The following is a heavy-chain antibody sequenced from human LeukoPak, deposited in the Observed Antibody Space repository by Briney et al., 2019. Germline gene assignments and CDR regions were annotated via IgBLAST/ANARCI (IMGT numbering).Heavy chain of an antibody. Sequence: GGCLRLSCAASGFTFSTFGMSWVRQAPGKGLEWISYINYNGRDMYYADSVKGRFTTSRDNAKDSLYLQMNTLRDEDTAVYYCARDLYSYGRFDYWGQGTLVTISS. CDR3: ARDLYSYGRFDY. V-gene: IGHV3-48*02. J-gene: IGHJ4*02. CDR1: GFTFSTFG. CDR2: INYNGRDM. D-gene: IGHD5-18*01.